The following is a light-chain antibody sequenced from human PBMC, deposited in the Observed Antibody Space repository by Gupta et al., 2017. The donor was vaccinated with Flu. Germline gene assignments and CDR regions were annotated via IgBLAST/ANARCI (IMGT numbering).Light chain of an antibody. CDR3: QVWDSSSLV. Sequence: SYVLTQPPSVSVAPGQTARITCGGNNIGSKSVHWYQQKPGQAPVLVVYDDSDRPSGIPEPFSGSNSGNTATLTISRVEAGDEADYYCQVWDSSSLVFGGGTKLTVL. CDR1: NIGSKS. J-gene: IGLJ2*01. CDR2: DDS. V-gene: IGLV3-21*02.